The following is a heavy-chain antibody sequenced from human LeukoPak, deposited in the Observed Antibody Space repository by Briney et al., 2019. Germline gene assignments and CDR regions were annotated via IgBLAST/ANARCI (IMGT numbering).Heavy chain of an antibody. V-gene: IGHV1-69*04. CDR1: GGTFGSYA. CDR3: ARDLGYDFWSGHFPGY. D-gene: IGHD3-3*01. CDR2: IIPILGIA. Sequence: ASVKVSCKASGGTFGSYAISWVRQAPGQGLEWMGRIIPILGIANYAQKFQGRVTITADKSTSTAYMELSSLRSEDTAVYYCARDLGYDFWSGHFPGYWGQGTLVTVSS. J-gene: IGHJ4*02.